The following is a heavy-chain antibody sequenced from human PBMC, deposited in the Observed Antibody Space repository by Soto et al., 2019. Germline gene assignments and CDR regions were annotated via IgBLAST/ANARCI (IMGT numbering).Heavy chain of an antibody. D-gene: IGHD5-12*01. V-gene: IGHV4-31*03. CDR1: GGSLRSGGYY. J-gene: IGHJ4*02. Sequence: QVQLQESVPGLVKPPQTLSLTCTVSGGSLRSGGYYWSWIRQHPGKGLEWIGYTYYSGSTYYKPSLKSRVTISADTSQTQFSTKLSSVTAAATAVYYCARGGGYNPAFDYWGKGTPVTVAS. CDR3: ARGGGYNPAFDY. CDR2: TYYSGST.